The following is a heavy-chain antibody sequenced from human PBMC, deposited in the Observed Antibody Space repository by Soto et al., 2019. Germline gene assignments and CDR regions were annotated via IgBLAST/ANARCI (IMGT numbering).Heavy chain of an antibody. Sequence: ASVKVSCKASGYTFTSYYMHWVRQAPGQGHEWMGIINPSGGSTSYAQKFQGRVTMTRDTSTSTVYMELSSLRSEDTAVYYCARDSRLYCSGGSCYGVSYYYYGMDVWGQGTTVTVSS. CDR2: INPSGGST. CDR1: GYTFTSYY. D-gene: IGHD2-15*01. CDR3: ARDSRLYCSGGSCYGVSYYYYGMDV. J-gene: IGHJ6*02. V-gene: IGHV1-46*01.